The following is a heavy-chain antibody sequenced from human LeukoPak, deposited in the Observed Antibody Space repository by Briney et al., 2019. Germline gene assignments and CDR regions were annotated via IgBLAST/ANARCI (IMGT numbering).Heavy chain of an antibody. CDR3: ATAGYSSSWYFVGNWFDP. V-gene: IGHV1-18*01. CDR1: GYTFTSYG. Sequence: ASVKVSCKASGYTFTSYGISWVRQAPGQGLEWMGWISAYNGNTNYAQKLQGRVTMTEDTSTDTAYMELSSLRSEDTAVYYCATAGYSSSWYFVGNWFDPWGQGTLVTVSS. J-gene: IGHJ5*02. D-gene: IGHD6-13*01. CDR2: ISAYNGNT.